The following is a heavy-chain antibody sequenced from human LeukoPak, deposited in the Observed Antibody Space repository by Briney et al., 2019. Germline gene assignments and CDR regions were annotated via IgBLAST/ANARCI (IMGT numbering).Heavy chain of an antibody. J-gene: IGHJ4*02. CDR2: ISSSSSYI. CDR1: GFTFSSYS. D-gene: IGHD3-16*02. CDR3: ARGGSYDYVWGSYRLFDY. V-gene: IGHV3-21*01. Sequence: GGSLRLSCAASGFTFSSYSMNWVRQAPGKGLEWVSSISSSSSYIYYADSVKDRFTISRDNAKNSLYLQMNSLRAEDTAVYYCARGGSYDYVWGSYRLFDYWGQGTLVTVSS.